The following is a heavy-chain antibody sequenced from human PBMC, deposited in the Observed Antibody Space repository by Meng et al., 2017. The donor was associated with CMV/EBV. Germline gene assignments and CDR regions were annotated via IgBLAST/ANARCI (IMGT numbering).Heavy chain of an antibody. D-gene: IGHD5-18*01. Sequence: QIPLKVSGPTIVNPTQTLTLSVKFSGLSLSTSGVGVGWIRQPPGKALEWLALIYWDDDKRYSPSLKSRLTITKDTSKNQVVLTMTNMDPVDTATYYCAHRGSYGYHGYWGQGTLVTVSS. J-gene: IGHJ4*02. CDR3: AHRGSYGYHGY. CDR2: IYWDDDK. CDR1: GLSLSTSGVG. V-gene: IGHV2-5*02.